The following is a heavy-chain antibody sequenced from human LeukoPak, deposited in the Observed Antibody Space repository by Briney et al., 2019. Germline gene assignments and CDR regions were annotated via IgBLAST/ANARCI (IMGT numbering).Heavy chain of an antibody. CDR1: GFTSSSYS. CDR2: ISSGSSTI. J-gene: IGHJ6*02. CDR3: ARDTYGGNSYHYYGMDV. V-gene: IGHV3-48*02. Sequence: GGSLRLSCAASGFTSSSYSMNWVRQAPGKGLEWVSYISSGSSTIYYADSVKGRFSISRDNAKNSLFLHISSLRDGDTAVYYCARDTYGGNSYHYYGMDVWGQGTTVTVSS. D-gene: IGHD4-23*01.